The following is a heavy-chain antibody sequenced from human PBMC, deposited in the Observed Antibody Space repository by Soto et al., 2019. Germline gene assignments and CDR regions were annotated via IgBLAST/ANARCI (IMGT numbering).Heavy chain of an antibody. CDR3: AKYPIYYYGSGSYAFDI. J-gene: IGHJ3*02. CDR1: GFTFSSYA. D-gene: IGHD3-10*01. CDR2: ISGSGGST. V-gene: IGHV3-23*01. Sequence: PGGSVRLSCAASGFTFSSYAMSWVRQAPGKGLEWVSAISGSGGSTYYADSVKGRFTISRDNSKNTLYLQMNSLRAEDTAVYYCAKYPIYYYGSGSYAFDISGQGTMVTVSS.